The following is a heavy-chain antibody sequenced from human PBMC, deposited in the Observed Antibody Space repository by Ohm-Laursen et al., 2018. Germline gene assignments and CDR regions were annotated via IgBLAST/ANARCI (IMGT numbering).Heavy chain of an antibody. Sequence: SETLSLTFLSLVAPSVVTTGAGSGSPQGRDWSGLGISITVGAPTTTPPLKSRVTISVDTSKNQFSLKLSSVTAADTAVYYCARGGDGITGTKSLYYWGQGTLVTVSS. CDR3: ARGGDGITGTKSLYY. J-gene: IGHJ4*02. V-gene: IGHV4-59*01. CDR2: SITVGAP. D-gene: IGHD1-7*01. CDR1: VAPSVVTT.